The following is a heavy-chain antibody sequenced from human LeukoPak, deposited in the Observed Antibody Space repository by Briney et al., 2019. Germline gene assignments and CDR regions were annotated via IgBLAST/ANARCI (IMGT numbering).Heavy chain of an antibody. CDR1: GITFSDA. J-gene: IGHJ4*02. V-gene: IGHV3-7*01. Sequence: GCSLRLSCAASGITFSDAMNWVRQVPGKGLEWIANIEQDETNNWYVDSVKGRFTVSRDNARNSLYLQMNSLRAEDTALYYCVRETTEFNSGLVMVGFDYWGQGTRVTVSS. CDR2: IEQDETNN. CDR3: VRETTEFNSGLVMVGFDY. D-gene: IGHD6-19*01.